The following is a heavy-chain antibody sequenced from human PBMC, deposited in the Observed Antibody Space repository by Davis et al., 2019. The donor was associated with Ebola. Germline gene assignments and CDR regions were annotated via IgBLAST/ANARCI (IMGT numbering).Heavy chain of an antibody. V-gene: IGHV5-51*01. D-gene: IGHD3-9*01. Sequence: GESLKISCKGSGYRFTSYWIGWVRQMPGKGLEWMGIIFPRDSDTRYSPSFQGQVTISVDKSITTAYLQWSSLKASDTAMYYCARLLIRTFGAFDIWGQGTMVTVSS. CDR1: GYRFTSYW. CDR2: IFPRDSDT. CDR3: ARLLIRTFGAFDI. J-gene: IGHJ3*02.